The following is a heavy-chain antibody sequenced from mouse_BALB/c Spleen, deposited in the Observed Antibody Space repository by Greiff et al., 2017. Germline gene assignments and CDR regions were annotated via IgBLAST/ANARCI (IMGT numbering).Heavy chain of an antibody. D-gene: IGHD2-14*01. V-gene: IGHV2-9-2*01. CDR2: IWTGGGT. J-gene: IGHJ3*01. Sequence: VKLMESGPGLVAPSQSLSITCTVSGFSLTSYDISWIRQPPGKGLEWLGVIWTGGGTNYNSAFMSRLSISKDNSKSQVFLKMNSLQTDDTAIYYCVRDYYRYDGFAYWGQGTLVTVSA. CDR1: GFSLTSYD. CDR3: VRDYYRYDGFAY.